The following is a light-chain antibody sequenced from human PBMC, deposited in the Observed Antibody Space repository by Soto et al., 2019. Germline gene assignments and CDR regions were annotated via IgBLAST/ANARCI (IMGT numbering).Light chain of an antibody. Sequence: EIVLTQSPATLSLSPGERATLSCRASQSVSSYLAWYQKKPGQAPRLLIYDASNRATGIPARFSGSGSGTDFTLTISSLEPEDFAVYYCQQRGNWPLTFGGGTKVEIK. CDR1: QSVSSY. CDR2: DAS. CDR3: QQRGNWPLT. J-gene: IGKJ4*01. V-gene: IGKV3-11*01.